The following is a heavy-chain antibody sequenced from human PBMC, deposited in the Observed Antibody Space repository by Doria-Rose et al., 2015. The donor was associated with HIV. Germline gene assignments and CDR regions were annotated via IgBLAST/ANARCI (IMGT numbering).Heavy chain of an antibody. Sequence: QVTLKESGPVLVKPTETLTLTCTVSGVSLSSPGMGVSWIRQPPGKALEWLANIVSDDERSYKTSLMSRLTISRGTSKSQVVLTMTDMDPVDTATYYCARIKSSRWYHKYYFDFWGQGTLVIVSA. J-gene: IGHJ4*02. CDR3: ARIKSSRWYHKYYFDF. CDR1: GVSLSSPGMG. V-gene: IGHV2-26*01. CDR2: IVSDDER. D-gene: IGHD6-13*01.